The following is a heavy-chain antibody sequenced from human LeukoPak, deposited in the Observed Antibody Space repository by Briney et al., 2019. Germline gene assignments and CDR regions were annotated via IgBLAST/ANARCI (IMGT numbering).Heavy chain of an antibody. CDR1: GFTFGDYA. Sequence: GGSLRLSCTASGFTFGDYAMSWVRQAPGKGLEWVGFIRSKAYGGTTEYAASVKGRFTISRDDSKSIAYMQMNSLKTEDTAVYYCTGGSGSYSAMNFDYWGQGTLVTVSS. D-gene: IGHD3-10*01. CDR2: IRSKAYGGTT. V-gene: IGHV3-49*04. CDR3: TGGSGSYSAMNFDY. J-gene: IGHJ4*02.